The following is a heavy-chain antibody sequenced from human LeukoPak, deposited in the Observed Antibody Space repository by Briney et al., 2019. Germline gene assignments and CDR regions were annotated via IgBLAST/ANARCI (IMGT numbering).Heavy chain of an antibody. D-gene: IGHD6-6*01. CDR2: INPSGGST. V-gene: IGHV1-46*01. Sequence: ASVKVSCKASGGTFSSYAISWVRQAPGQGLEWMGIINPSGGSTSYAQKFQGRVTMTRDMSTSTVYMELSSLRSEDTAVYYCARDLGFRYSSSSGDYWGQGTLVTVSS. CDR3: ARDLGFRYSSSSGDY. J-gene: IGHJ4*02. CDR1: GGTFSSYA.